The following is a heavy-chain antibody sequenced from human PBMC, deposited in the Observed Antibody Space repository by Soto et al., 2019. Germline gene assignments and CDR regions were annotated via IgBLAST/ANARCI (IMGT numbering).Heavy chain of an antibody. CDR3: ARVRFSGYYYGSGLNWFDP. CDR2: IYYSGST. V-gene: IGHV4-61*08. D-gene: IGHD3-10*01. Sequence: PSETLSLTCTVSGGSISSGGYYWSWIRQPPGKGLEWIGYIYYSGSTNYNPSLKSRVTISVDTSKNQFSLKLSSVTAADTAVYYCARVRFSGYYYGSGLNWFDPWGQGTLVTVS. J-gene: IGHJ5*02. CDR1: GGSISSGGYY.